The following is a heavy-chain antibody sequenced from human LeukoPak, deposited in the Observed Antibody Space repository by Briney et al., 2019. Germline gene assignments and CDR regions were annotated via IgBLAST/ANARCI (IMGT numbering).Heavy chain of an antibody. CDR3: ARGSTSNYFDP. D-gene: IGHD2/OR15-2a*01. J-gene: IGHJ5*02. Sequence: AASAKVSCKASGYTFTSYGINWVRQATGQGLEWMAWMNPYSGNTDTALKFLGRVTITRNTSINTAYMELSSLTSEDTAVYYCARGSTSNYFDPWGQGTLVTVSS. CDR2: MNPYSGNT. V-gene: IGHV1-8*01. CDR1: GYTFTSYG.